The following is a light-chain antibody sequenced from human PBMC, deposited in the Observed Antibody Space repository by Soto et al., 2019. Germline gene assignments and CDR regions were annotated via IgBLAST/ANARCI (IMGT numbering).Light chain of an antibody. CDR3: QQYYNWPPWT. J-gene: IGKJ1*01. V-gene: IGKV3-15*01. CDR1: QNVFSN. Sequence: EVVMTQSPATLSVSPGERATLSCRASQNVFSNLAWYQQKPGQAPRLLIHGASTRATGIPARISGSGSGTEFTLTISSLQTEDFAVYYCQQYYNWPPWTFGQGTKVDIK. CDR2: GAS.